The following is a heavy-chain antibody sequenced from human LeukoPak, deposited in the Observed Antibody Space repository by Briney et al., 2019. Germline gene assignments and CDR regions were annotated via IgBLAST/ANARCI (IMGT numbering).Heavy chain of an antibody. CDR2: IKQDGSEK. D-gene: IGHD6-13*01. CDR1: GFSFDIYW. V-gene: IGHV3-7*04. CDR3: ARVAAAVPDF. Sequence: PGGSLRLSCAASGFSFDIYWMAWVRQAPGRGLEWVANIKQDGSEKHYVDSVKGRFTLSRDNAKNSVDLQMNSLRADDTAVYYCARVAAAVPDFWGQGTLVTVSS. J-gene: IGHJ4*02.